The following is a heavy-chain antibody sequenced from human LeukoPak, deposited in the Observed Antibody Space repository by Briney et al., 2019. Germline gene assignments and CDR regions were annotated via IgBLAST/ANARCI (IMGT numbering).Heavy chain of an antibody. CDR3: ARVWYGELKVDV. D-gene: IGHD3-10*01. J-gene: IGHJ6*02. CDR2: IIGSGGTT. Sequence: GGSLRLSCEASGFTFSNYAMSWVRQAPGKGLEWVSTIIGSGGTTYYADSGKGRFTISRDNSKNTLSLQMNSLRAEDTAVYYCARVWYGELKVDVWGQGTTVTVSS. V-gene: IGHV3-23*01. CDR1: GFTFSNYA.